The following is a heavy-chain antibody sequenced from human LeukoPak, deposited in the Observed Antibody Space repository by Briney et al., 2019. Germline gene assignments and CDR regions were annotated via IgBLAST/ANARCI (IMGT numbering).Heavy chain of an antibody. CDR2: IYSSGST. V-gene: IGHV4-59*01. D-gene: IGHD7-27*01. CDR3: ARAWGSRYYYYMDV. Sequence: SETLSLTCTVSGGSISSFYWSWIRQPPGKGLEWIGYIYSSGSTDYNPSLKSRVTISIDTSKNQFSLRLNSMTAADTAVYYCARAWGSRYYYYMDVWGKGTKVTVSS. CDR1: GGSISSFY. J-gene: IGHJ6*03.